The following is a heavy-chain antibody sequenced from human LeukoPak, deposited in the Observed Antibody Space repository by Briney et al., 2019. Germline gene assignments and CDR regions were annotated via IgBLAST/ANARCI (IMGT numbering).Heavy chain of an antibody. V-gene: IGHV4-59*08. CDR2: IYYSGST. CDR3: ARHEQQLAGWFDP. D-gene: IGHD6-13*01. J-gene: IGHJ5*02. Sequence: SETLSLTCTVSGGFISSYYWSWIRQPPGKGLEWIGYIYYSGSTNYNPSLKSRVTTSVDTSKNQFSLKLSSVTAADTAVYYCARHEQQLAGWFDPWGQGTLVTVSS. CDR1: GGFISSYY.